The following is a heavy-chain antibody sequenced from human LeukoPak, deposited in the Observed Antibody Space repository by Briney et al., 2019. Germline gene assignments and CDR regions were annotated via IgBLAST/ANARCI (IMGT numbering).Heavy chain of an antibody. J-gene: IGHJ4*02. CDR2: IYPGDSDT. D-gene: IGHD2-2*01. V-gene: IGHV5-51*01. CDR1: GYSFTSYW. Sequence: GECLKISCQGSGYSFTSYWIGWVRQMPGKGLEWMGIIYPGDSDTRYSPSFQGQVTISADKSISSAYLQWSSLKASDTAMYYCARRASGYCSSTTCFSDHWGQGTLVTVSS. CDR3: ARRASGYCSSTTCFSDH.